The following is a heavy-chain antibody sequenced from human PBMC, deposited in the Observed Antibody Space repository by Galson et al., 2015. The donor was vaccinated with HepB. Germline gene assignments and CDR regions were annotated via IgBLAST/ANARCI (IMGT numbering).Heavy chain of an antibody. V-gene: IGHV3-30*03. J-gene: IGHJ1*01. CDR1: GFSFSTYD. CDR2: IGYDGSLK. D-gene: IGHD3-22*01. Sequence: SLRLSCAASGFSFSTYDMHWLRQAPGKGLEWVAVIGYDGSLKNHADSVKGRFSISRDNSKNTLNLQMNSLRTEDTAIYYCARGRIYYDSSGYFLHWGQGSLVTVS. CDR3: ARGRIYYDSSGYFLH.